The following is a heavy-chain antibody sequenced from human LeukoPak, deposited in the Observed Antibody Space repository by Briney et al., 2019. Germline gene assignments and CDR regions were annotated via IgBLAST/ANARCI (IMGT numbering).Heavy chain of an antibody. Sequence: GGSLRLSCAASGFTFSSYSMNWVRQAPGKGLEWVSSISSSSSYIYYADSVKGRFTISRDNAKNSLYLQMNSLRAEDTAVYYCARHPVDTAMVEGFDYWGQGTLVTVSS. CDR1: GFTFSSYS. CDR2: ISSSSSYI. CDR3: ARHPVDTAMVEGFDY. J-gene: IGHJ4*02. V-gene: IGHV3-21*01. D-gene: IGHD5-18*01.